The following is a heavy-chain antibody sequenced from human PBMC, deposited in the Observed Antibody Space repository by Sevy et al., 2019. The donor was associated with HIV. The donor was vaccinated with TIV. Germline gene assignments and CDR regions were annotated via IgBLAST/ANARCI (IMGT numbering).Heavy chain of an antibody. J-gene: IGHJ3*02. CDR1: GFILSSYG. D-gene: IGHD2-2*01. V-gene: IGHV3-30*02. Sequence: GGSLRLSCAASGFILSSYGMHWVRQPPGKGLEWLAFIRYDGSNKYYADSVKGRFTISRDNDKNTLNLQMNSLRGEDTAVYYCAKDLLVGPAEGAFDIWGQRTMVTVSS. CDR2: IRYDGSNK. CDR3: AKDLLVGPAEGAFDI.